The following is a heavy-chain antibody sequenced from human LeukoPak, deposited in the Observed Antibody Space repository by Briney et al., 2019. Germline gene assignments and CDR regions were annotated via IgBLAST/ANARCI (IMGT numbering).Heavy chain of an antibody. CDR1: GFTFSSYS. CDR2: ISGSGGST. Sequence: PGGSLRLSCAASGFTFSSYSMNWVRQAPGKGLEWVSAISGSGGSTYYADSVKGRFTISRDNSKNTLYLQMNSLRAEDTAVYYCAKGMYYDFWSAHDYWGQGTLVTVSS. J-gene: IGHJ4*02. CDR3: AKGMYYDFWSAHDY. D-gene: IGHD3-3*01. V-gene: IGHV3-23*01.